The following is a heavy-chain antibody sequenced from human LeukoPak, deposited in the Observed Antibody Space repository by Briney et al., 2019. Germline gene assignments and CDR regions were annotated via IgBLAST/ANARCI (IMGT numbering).Heavy chain of an antibody. CDR3: ARVDGIGVAAPHRRYFDY. V-gene: IGHV1-69*04. J-gene: IGHJ4*02. CDR1: GGTFSSYS. CDR2: IIPILGIA. Sequence: SVKVSCKASGGTFSSYSISWVRQAPGQGLEWMGRIIPILGIANYAQKFQGRVTITADKSTSTAYMELSSLRSEDTAVYYCARVDGIGVAAPHRRYFDYWGQGTLVTVSS. D-gene: IGHD6-19*01.